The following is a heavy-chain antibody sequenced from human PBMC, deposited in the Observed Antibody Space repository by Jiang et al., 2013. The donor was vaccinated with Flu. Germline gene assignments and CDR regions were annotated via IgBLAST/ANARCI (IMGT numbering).Heavy chain of an antibody. J-gene: IGHJ3*02. CDR2: ISSSSSYI. D-gene: IGHD1-26*01. V-gene: IGHV3-21*01. CDR3: ARVRLVGATPNSFDI. Sequence: WVSSISSSSSYIYYADSVKGRFTISRDNAKNSLYLQMNSLRAEDTAVYYCARVRLVGATPNSFDIWGQGTMVTVSS.